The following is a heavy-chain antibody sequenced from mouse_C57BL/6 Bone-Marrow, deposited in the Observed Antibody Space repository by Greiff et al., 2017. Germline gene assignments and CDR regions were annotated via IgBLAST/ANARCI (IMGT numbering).Heavy chain of an antibody. Sequence: QVQLQQSGAELARPGASVKLSCKASGYTFTSYGISWVKQRTGQGLEWIGEIYPRSGNTYYNEKFKGKATLTAEKSSSTAYMELRSRTSEDSAVYFCARRGETTVAYWYFGVWGTGTTVTVSS. CDR2: IYPRSGNT. J-gene: IGHJ1*03. CDR1: GYTFTSYG. D-gene: IGHD1-1*01. V-gene: IGHV1-81*01. CDR3: ARRGETTVAYWYFGV.